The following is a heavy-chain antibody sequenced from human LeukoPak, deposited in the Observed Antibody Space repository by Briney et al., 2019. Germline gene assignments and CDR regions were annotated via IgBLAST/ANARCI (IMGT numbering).Heavy chain of an antibody. CDR2: IRYDGSNK. V-gene: IGHV3-30*02. CDR1: GFTFSSYG. J-gene: IGHJ3*02. CDR3: AKANVKYCSGGSCFDAFDI. Sequence: GGSLRLSCAASGFTFSSYGMHWVRQAPGKGLEWVTFIRYDGSNKYDADSVKGRFTITRDNSKNTLYLQMNSLRAEDTAVYYCAKANVKYCSGGSCFDAFDIWGQGTMVTVSS. D-gene: IGHD2-15*01.